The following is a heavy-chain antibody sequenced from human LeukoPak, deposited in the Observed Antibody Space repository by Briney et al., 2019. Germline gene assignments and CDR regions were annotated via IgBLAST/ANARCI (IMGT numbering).Heavy chain of an antibody. J-gene: IGHJ4*02. V-gene: IGHV4-59*01. CDR3: AGVRVATKHFDY. CDR1: GGSISSYY. D-gene: IGHD5-12*01. CDR2: IYYSGST. Sequence: PSETLSLTCTVSGGSISSYYWSWIRQPPGKGLEWIGYIYYSGSTNYNPSLKSRVTISVDTSKNQFSLKLSSVTAADTAVYYCAGVRVATKHFDYWGQGTLVTVSS.